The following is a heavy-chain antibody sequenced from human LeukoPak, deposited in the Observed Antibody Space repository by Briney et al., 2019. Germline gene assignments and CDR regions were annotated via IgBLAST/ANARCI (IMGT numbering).Heavy chain of an antibody. V-gene: IGHV3-20*04. J-gene: IGHJ4*02. CDR2: MNWNGNDI. CDR1: GFTFEDYG. CDR3: ATSAYLDH. D-gene: IGHD3-16*01. Sequence: GGSLRLSWEASGFTFEDYGMNGVGQVQGKGLEWVSGMNWNGNDIGYADSVKGRFTISRDNAKNFLYLQMDSLRGEDMALYYCATSAYLDHWGQGTLVTVSS.